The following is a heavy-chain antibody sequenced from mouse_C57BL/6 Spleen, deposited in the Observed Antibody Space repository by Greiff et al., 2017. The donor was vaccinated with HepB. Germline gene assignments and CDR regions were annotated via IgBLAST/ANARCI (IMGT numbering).Heavy chain of an antibody. J-gene: IGHJ4*01. CDR2: IDPSDSYT. Sequence: QVQLQQPGAELVRPGTSVKLSCKASGYTFTSYWMHWVKQRPGQGLEWIGVIDPSDSYTNYNQKFKGKATLTVDTSSSTAYMQLSSLTSEDSAVYCCAREGLLKDWGQGTSVTVSS. V-gene: IGHV1-59*01. D-gene: IGHD2-10*01. CDR1: GYTFTSYW. CDR3: AREGLLKD.